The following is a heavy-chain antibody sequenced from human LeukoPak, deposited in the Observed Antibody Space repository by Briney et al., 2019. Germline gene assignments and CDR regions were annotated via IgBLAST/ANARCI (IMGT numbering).Heavy chain of an antibody. Sequence: GGSLRLSCEGSGFKFGVFAMNWVRQAPGKGLEWVSSITSNGNTVDYSDSIKGRFTISRDNIKDSVYLQMTSLRAEDTAVYYCVRDSYCSSTSCYRGHFDSWGQGVLVTVSS. J-gene: IGHJ4*02. V-gene: IGHV3-21*01. CDR1: GFKFGVFA. CDR3: VRDSYCSSTSCYRGHFDS. D-gene: IGHD2-2*01. CDR2: ITSNGNTV.